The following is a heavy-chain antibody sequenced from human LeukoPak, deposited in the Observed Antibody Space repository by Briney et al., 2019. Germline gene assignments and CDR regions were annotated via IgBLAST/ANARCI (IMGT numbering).Heavy chain of an antibody. CDR3: ARAGPRYGIDY. J-gene: IGHJ4*02. CDR1: GGSFSGYY. D-gene: IGHD1-1*01. CDR2: INHSGST. Sequence: SETLSLTCAVYGGSFSGYYWSWIRQPPGKGLEWIGEINHSGSTNYNPSLKSRVTISVDTSKNQFSLKLSSVTAADTAVYYCARAGPRYGIDYWGQGTLVTVSS. V-gene: IGHV4-34*01.